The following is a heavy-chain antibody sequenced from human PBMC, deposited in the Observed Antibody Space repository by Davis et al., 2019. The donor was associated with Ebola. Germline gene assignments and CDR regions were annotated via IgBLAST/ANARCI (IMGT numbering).Heavy chain of an antibody. Sequence: GGSLRLSCAASGFTFSSYSMNWVRQAPGKGLEWVSSISSSSSYIYYADSVKGRFTISRDNAKNSLYLQMNSLRAEDTAVYYCARDRFGGHTAITLDWGQGTQVTVSS. CDR1: GFTFSSYS. CDR3: ARDRFGGHTAITLD. V-gene: IGHV3-21*01. CDR2: ISSSSSYI. D-gene: IGHD5-18*01. J-gene: IGHJ4*02.